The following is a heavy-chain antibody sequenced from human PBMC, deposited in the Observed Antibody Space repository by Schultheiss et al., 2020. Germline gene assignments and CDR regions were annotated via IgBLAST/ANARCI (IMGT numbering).Heavy chain of an antibody. CDR1: GYSISSGYY. Sequence: SETLSLTCAVSGYSISSGYYWGWIRQPPGKGLEWIGYIYYSGSTNYNPSLKSRVTISVDTSKNQFSLKLSSVTAADTAVYYCGRTPWPSKYTDVWGKGTTVTVSS. V-gene: IGHV4-38-2*01. J-gene: IGHJ6*03. CDR3: GRTPWPSKYTDV. CDR2: IYYSGST. D-gene: IGHD4-11*01.